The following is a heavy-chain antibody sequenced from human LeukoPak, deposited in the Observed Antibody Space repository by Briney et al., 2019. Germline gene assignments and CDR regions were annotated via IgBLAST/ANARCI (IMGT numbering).Heavy chain of an antibody. CDR1: GYSISSGYY. J-gene: IGHJ4*02. V-gene: IGHV4-38-2*01. D-gene: IGHD5-24*01. Sequence: SETLSLTCAVSGYSISSGYYWGWIRQPPGTGLEWIGSIYHSGSSYSNLSLKSRVTISVDTSKNQFSLKLSSVTAADTAVYYCVRQKISGYNDHFDYWGQGTLVTVSS. CDR3: VRQKISGYNDHFDY. CDR2: IYHSGSS.